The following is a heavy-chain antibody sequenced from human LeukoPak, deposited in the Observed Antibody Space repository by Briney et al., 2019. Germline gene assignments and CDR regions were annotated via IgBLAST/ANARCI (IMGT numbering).Heavy chain of an antibody. J-gene: IGHJ4*02. D-gene: IGHD3-10*01. Sequence: GGSLRLSWAASGFTFSTYAMSWVRQAPGKGLEWVSAISGNGGSTYYADSVKGRFTISRDKSNSTPYMQMNSLRADDTAVYYCAKDSSFRSGRYYFDYWGQGTLVTVSS. CDR1: GFTFSTYA. CDR2: ISGNGGST. CDR3: AKDSSFRSGRYYFDY. V-gene: IGHV3-23*01.